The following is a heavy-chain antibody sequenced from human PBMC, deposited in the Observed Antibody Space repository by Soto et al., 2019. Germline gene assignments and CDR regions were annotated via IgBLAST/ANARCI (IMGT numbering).Heavy chain of an antibody. J-gene: IGHJ6*02. Sequence: QVQLVESGGGVVQPGRSLRLSCAASGFTFSSYGMHWVRQAPGKGLEWVAVISYDGSNKYYADSVKGRFTISRDNSKNTLYLQMNSLRAEETAVYYCAKEGSGVTSWGDYYYGMDVWGQGTTVTVSS. CDR1: GFTFSSYG. D-gene: IGHD4-17*01. V-gene: IGHV3-30*18. CDR2: ISYDGSNK. CDR3: AKEGSGVTSWGDYYYGMDV.